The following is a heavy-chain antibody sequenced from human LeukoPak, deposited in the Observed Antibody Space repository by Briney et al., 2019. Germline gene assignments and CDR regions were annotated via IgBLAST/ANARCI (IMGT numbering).Heavy chain of an antibody. D-gene: IGHD3-22*01. CDR2: MYYSGST. CDR1: GGSISSYY. V-gene: IGHV4-59*01. J-gene: IGHJ4*02. Sequence: PSETLSLTCTVSGGSISSYYWSWLRQPPGKGLEWLGYMYYSGSTNYNPSLKSRVTISVDTSKNQFSLKLNSVTAADTAVYYCARGVRRPLNVGVTYFDYWGQGTLVTVSS. CDR3: ARGVRRPLNVGVTYFDY.